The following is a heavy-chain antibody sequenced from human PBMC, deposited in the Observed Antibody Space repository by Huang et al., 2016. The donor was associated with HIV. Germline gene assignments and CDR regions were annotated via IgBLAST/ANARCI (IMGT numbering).Heavy chain of an antibody. Sequence: QVQLVQSGSELKKTGASVKVSCKASGYIFSSYAMNWVRQAPGQGLEWMGWINTNTGNPTYAQGFTGRFVFSFDTSVSTAYLQISSLKAEDTAVYYCARKPETYHYDSSGYYWNYFDYWGQGTLVTVSS. CDR1: GYIFSSYA. J-gene: IGHJ4*02. CDR3: ARKPETYHYDSSGYYWNYFDY. D-gene: IGHD3-22*01. CDR2: INTNTGNP. V-gene: IGHV7-4-1*02.